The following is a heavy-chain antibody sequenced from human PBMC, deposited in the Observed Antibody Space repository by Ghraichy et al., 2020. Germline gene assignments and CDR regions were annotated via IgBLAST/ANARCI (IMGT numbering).Heavy chain of an antibody. J-gene: IGHJ4*02. CDR2: IYPGDSDT. V-gene: IGHV5-51*01. CDR3: ARAPTSISNPYYFNS. Sequence: GESLNISCKGSGYSFTTYWIGWVRQMPGKGLEWMGIIYPGDSDTRYSPSFQGQVTISVDKSTRTAYLQWSSLKASDTAMYYCARAPTSISNPYYFNSWGQGTLVTVS. D-gene: IGHD4-11*01. CDR1: GYSFTTYW.